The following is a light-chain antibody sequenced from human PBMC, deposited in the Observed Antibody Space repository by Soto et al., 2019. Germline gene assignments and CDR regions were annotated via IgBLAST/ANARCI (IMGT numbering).Light chain of an antibody. V-gene: IGKV3-11*01. Sequence: EIVLTQSPATLSLSPGERAPLSCRASQSVSSCLAWYQQQPGQAPRLLIYDASNRATGIPARFSGSGSGTDFTLTISSLEPEDFAVYYCQQRSNWPTFGQGTKVDIK. CDR3: QQRSNWPT. J-gene: IGKJ1*01. CDR1: QSVSSC. CDR2: DAS.